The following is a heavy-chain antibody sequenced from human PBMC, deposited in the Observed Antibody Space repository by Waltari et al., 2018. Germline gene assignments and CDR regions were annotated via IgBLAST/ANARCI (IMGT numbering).Heavy chain of an antibody. CDR3: AREAAAMVGAFDI. CDR1: GGSISSYY. CDR2: IYYSGST. J-gene: IGHJ3*02. V-gene: IGHV4-59*01. Sequence: QVQLQESGPGLVKPSETLSLTCTVSGGSISSYYWSWLRQPPGKGLEWIGYIYYSGSTNYNPSLKSRVTISVDTSKNQFSLKLSSVTAADTAVYYCAREAAAMVGAFDIWGQGTMVTVSS. D-gene: IGHD2-2*01.